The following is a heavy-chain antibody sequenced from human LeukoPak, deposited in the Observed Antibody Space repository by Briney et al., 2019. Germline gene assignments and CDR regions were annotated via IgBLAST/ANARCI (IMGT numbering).Heavy chain of an antibody. Sequence: GASVKVSCKASGYTFTNYGISWVRQAPGQEHEWMGWISAYNGNTNYEQKLQGRVTMTKDTSTNTVYMHLSSLSSDDTAVYYCARAYYESSAYRHAVYFDYWGQGTLVTVSS. CDR1: GYTFTNYG. D-gene: IGHD3-22*01. CDR2: ISAYNGNT. V-gene: IGHV1-18*01. J-gene: IGHJ4*02. CDR3: ARAYYESSAYRHAVYFDY.